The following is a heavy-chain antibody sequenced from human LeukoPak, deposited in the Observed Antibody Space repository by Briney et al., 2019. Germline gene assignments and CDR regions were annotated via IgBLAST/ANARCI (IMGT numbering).Heavy chain of an antibody. CDR3: AREAVNGYNRPYYMDV. V-gene: IGHV3-11*01. CDR1: GFTFSDYY. CDR2: ISSSGSTI. Sequence: GGSLRLSCAASGFTFSDYYMSWIRQAPGKGLEWVSYISSSGSTIYYADSVKGRFTISRDNSKNTLYLQMNSLRAEDTAVYYCAREAVNGYNRPYYMDVWGKGTTVTVSS. D-gene: IGHD5-24*01. J-gene: IGHJ6*03.